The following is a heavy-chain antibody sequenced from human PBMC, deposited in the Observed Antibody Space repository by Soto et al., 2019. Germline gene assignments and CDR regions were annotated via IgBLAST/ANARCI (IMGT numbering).Heavy chain of an antibody. CDR1: GFTFSSHS. V-gene: IGHV3-30-3*01. Sequence: QVQLMESGGGVVQPGGSLRLSFVTSGFTFSSHSMHWFRQAPGKGLEWVAVTSANDGTKFYTDSVKGRFTVSRDNSKNTLYLQMNSLRVEDTAGDYCAREVVTTEWYFDNWGQGLLVIVSS. CDR2: TSANDGTK. J-gene: IGHJ4*02. D-gene: IGHD3-3*01. CDR3: AREVVTTEWYFDN.